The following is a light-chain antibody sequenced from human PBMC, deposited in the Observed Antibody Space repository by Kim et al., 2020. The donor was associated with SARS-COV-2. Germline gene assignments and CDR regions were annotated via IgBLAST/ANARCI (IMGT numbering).Light chain of an antibody. V-gene: IGKV3-15*01. CDR2: GAS. CDR1: QSVSSN. Sequence: VSPGERATLSCRASQSVSSNLAWYQQKPGQTPRLLFHGASSRATGIPARFSGSGSGTEFTLTISSLQSEDFAVYYCQQYNNWPWTFGQGTKVDIK. J-gene: IGKJ1*01. CDR3: QQYNNWPWT.